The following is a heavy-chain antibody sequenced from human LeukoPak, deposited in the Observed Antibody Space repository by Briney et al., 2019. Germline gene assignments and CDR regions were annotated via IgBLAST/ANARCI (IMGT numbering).Heavy chain of an antibody. D-gene: IGHD2-21*01. Sequence: GGSLRLSCAASGFRLSSYAMSWVRRAPGKGLEWVSATSSSDPGTYYADSVRGRFTISRDNSKNTLYLQMNSLRAEDAAIYYCARAPVTSCRGAYCYPFDYWGQGTRVTVSS. J-gene: IGHJ4*02. CDR2: TSSSDPGT. CDR1: GFRLSSYA. CDR3: ARAPVTSCRGAYCYPFDY. V-gene: IGHV3-23*01.